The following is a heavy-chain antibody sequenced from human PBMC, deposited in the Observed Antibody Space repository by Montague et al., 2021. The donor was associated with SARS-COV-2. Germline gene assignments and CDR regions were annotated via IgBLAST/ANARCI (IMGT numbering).Heavy chain of an antibody. V-gene: IGHV4-61*02. J-gene: IGHJ3*01. Sequence: TLSLTCTVSGGSISSGSYYWSWIRQPAGKGLEWIVSIYTSGSTNYNPSLKSPVTIARDTSKNQFSLKLSSVTAADTAVYYCARVAPYYCDSSGCYSGAFDLWGQGTMVTVSS. CDR3: ARVAPYYCDSSGCYSGAFDL. CDR2: IYTSGST. CDR1: GGSISSGSYY. D-gene: IGHD3-22*01.